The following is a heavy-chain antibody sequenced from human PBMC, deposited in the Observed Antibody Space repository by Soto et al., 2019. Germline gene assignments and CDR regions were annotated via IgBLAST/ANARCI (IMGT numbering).Heavy chain of an antibody. CDR3: ARDGIGGTVFRGFCDY. CDR2: IWYDGSNK. CDR1: GSIFSGYG. V-gene: IGHV3-33*01. J-gene: IGHJ4*02. Sequence: QKYLVESGGGVVQPGGSLRLSRVASGSIFSGYGMHWVRQAPCKGLEWVAVIWYDGSNKYYADSVKGRFTISRDNSKNMLYLQMDSLRAEDTAVYFCARDGIGGTVFRGFCDYWGQGTLVTVSS. D-gene: IGHD1-7*01.